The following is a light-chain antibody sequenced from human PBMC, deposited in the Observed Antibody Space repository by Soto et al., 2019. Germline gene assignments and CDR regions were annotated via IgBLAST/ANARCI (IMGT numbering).Light chain of an antibody. J-gene: IGKJ3*01. V-gene: IGKV3-11*01. CDR1: QSVSSY. CDR2: DAS. Sequence: EIVLTQSPATLSLSPGERATLSCRASQSVSSYLAWYQQKPGQAPRLLIYDASNRATGIPARFSGSGSGTDFTLTIGSLEPEDFAVYYCPQRSNWPPVFTFGPGTKVDIK. CDR3: PQRSNWPPVFT.